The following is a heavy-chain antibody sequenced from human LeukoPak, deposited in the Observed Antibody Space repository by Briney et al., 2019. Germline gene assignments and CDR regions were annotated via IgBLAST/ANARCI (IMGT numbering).Heavy chain of an antibody. CDR2: IYYSGSA. V-gene: IGHV4-59*08. D-gene: IGHD4-23*01. Sequence: SETLSLTCSVSGGPISSYYWSWIRQHPGKGLECIGYIYYSGSANYNSSLKSRVTISVNTSKNQFSLRLSSVTAADTAVYYCASYAGTSNDAFAIWGQGTRVTVSS. J-gene: IGHJ3*02. CDR1: GGPISSYY. CDR3: ASYAGTSNDAFAI.